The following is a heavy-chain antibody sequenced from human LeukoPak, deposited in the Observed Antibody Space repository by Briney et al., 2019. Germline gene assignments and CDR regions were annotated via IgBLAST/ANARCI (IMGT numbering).Heavy chain of an antibody. CDR2: IIPIFGTA. D-gene: IGHD3-22*01. V-gene: IGHV1-69*13. J-gene: IGHJ6*02. CDR3: ARHAPYYYDSSGNYGMDV. Sequence: SVKVSCKASGGTFSSYAISWVRQAPGQGLEWMGGIIPIFGTANYAQKFQGRVTITADESTSTAYTELSSLRSEDTAVYYCARHAPYYYDSSGNYGMDVWGQGTTVTVSS. CDR1: GGTFSSYA.